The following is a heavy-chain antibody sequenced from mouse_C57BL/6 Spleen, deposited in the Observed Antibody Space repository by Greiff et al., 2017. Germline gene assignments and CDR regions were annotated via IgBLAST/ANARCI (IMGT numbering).Heavy chain of an antibody. D-gene: IGHD2-4*01. CDR3: TTSDDDVRSWLAD. CDR1: GFNIKDYY. Sequence: EVQLQQSGAELVRPGASVKLSCTASGFNIKDYYMHWVKQRPGQGLEWLGRIDPGDGDTEYAPKFQGKATMTADTSSNTAYLQLSSLTSEDAAVCDCTTSDDDVRSWLADWGQGTRVTVSA. J-gene: IGHJ3*01. CDR2: IDPGDGDT. V-gene: IGHV14-1*01.